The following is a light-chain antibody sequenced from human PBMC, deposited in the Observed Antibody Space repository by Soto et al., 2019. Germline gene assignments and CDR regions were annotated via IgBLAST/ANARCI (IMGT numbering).Light chain of an antibody. CDR2: DDS. J-gene: IGLJ2*01. V-gene: IGLV2-14*03. CDR1: SSDFGTYNS. CDR3: SSYTSINTVL. Sequence: QSALTQPASVSGSPGQSITISCTGTSSDFGTYNSVSWYQQHPGKAPKLMIYDDSYRPSGVSNRFSGSKSGNTASLTISGLQPEDEADYYCSSYTSINTVLFGGGTKLTVL.